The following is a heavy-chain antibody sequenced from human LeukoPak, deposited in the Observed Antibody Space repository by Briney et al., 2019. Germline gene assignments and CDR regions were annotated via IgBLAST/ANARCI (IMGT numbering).Heavy chain of an antibody. Sequence: SVKVSCKASGGTFSSYAISWVRQAPGQGLEWMGRIIPILGIANYAQKFQGRVTITADKSTSTAYMGLSSLRSEDTAVYYCAGARSLGGMDVWGQGTTVTVSS. J-gene: IGHJ6*02. V-gene: IGHV1-69*04. CDR3: AGARSLGGMDV. CDR2: IIPILGIA. CDR1: GGTFSSYA.